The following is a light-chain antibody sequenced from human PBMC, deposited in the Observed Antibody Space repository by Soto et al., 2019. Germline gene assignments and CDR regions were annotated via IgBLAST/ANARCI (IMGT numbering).Light chain of an antibody. V-gene: IGKV3-20*01. CDR1: QSVSSSY. CDR2: GAS. J-gene: IGKJ2*01. CDR3: QQSGSSPPYT. Sequence: ELVLTQSPGTLSLSPGERATLSCRASQSVSSSYLAWYQQKPGQAPRLLIYGASSRATGIPDRFSGSGSGTDFTLTISRLDSEDFEVYYCQQSGSSPPYTFGQGTKLEIK.